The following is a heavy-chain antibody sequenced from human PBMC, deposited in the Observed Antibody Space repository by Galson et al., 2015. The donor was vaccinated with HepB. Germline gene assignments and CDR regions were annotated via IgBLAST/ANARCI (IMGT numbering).Heavy chain of an antibody. J-gene: IGHJ4*02. CDR2: ISSSGSTI. CDR3: ATHSSVWYRAEAH. V-gene: IGHV3-48*03. CDR1: EFTFSRYE. Sequence: SLRLSCAASEFTFSRYEMNWVRQAPGKGLEWVSYISSSGSTIYYADSVKGRFTISRDNAKNSLYLQMNSLRAEDTAVYYCATHSSVWYRAEAHWGQGTLVTVSS. D-gene: IGHD6-19*01.